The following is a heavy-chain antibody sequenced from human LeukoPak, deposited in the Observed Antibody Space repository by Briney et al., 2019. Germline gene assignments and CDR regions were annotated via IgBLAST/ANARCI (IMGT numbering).Heavy chain of an antibody. CDR2: INHRGST. CDR3: ARATIFGVVGLDY. V-gene: IGHV4-34*01. Sequence: ASETLSLTCAAYGGSFSGYYWSWIRQPPGRGLEWIGEINHRGSTNYNTSLKSRLTISVHTPKNQSSLKLSSVTAPATAVYYCARATIFGVVGLDYWGQGPLVPVSS. J-gene: IGHJ4*02. D-gene: IGHD3-3*01. CDR1: GGSFSGYY.